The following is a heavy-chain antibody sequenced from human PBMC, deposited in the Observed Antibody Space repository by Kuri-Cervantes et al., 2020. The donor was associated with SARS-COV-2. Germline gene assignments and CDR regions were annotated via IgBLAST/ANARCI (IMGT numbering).Heavy chain of an antibody. CDR3: TTGSVRGQWLEPRRHDGFDL. J-gene: IGHJ3*01. CDR1: GFIFSNAW. CDR2: IKSRADGGTR. Sequence: GESLKISCAASGFIFSNAWMSWVRHAPGEGLEWIGRIKSRADGGTRDYVAPVKGRFTLSRDDSTNTLYLQMNSLKTEDTAVYYCTTGSVRGQWLEPRRHDGFDLWGQGTMVTVSS. V-gene: IGHV3-15*01. D-gene: IGHD6-19*01.